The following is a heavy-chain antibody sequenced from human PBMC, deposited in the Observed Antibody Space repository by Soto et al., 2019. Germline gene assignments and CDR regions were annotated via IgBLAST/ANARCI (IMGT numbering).Heavy chain of an antibody. CDR2: INAGNGNT. V-gene: IGHV1-3*01. Sequence: ASVKVSCKASGYTFTSYGMHWVRQAPGQRLEWMGWINAGNGNTKYSQKFQGRVTITRDTSASTAYMELSSLRSEDTAVYYCARKFHSWEVNWFDFWGQGTQVTVSS. CDR1: GYTFTSYG. D-gene: IGHD1-26*01. CDR3: ARKFHSWEVNWFDF. J-gene: IGHJ5*01.